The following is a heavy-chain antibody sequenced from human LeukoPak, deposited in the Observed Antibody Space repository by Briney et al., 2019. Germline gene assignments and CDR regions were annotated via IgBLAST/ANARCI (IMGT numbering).Heavy chain of an antibody. D-gene: IGHD3-22*01. CDR3: AKSSDYYDSSGSFDY. CDR2: ISGSGGST. CDR1: GFTFSSYA. Sequence: GGSLRLSCAASGFTFSSYAMSWVRQAPGKGLEWVSAISGSGGSTYYADSVKGRFTISRDNSKNTLYLQMNSLRAEDTAVYYCAKSSDYYDSSGSFDYWGQGTLVTVSS. J-gene: IGHJ4*02. V-gene: IGHV3-23*01.